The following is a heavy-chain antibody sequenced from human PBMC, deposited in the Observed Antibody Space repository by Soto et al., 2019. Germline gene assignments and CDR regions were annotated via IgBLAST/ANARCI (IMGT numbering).Heavy chain of an antibody. CDR2: THHTGST. D-gene: IGHD3-22*01. Sequence: QVQLQESGPGLVKPSETLSLTCTVSGGFISSYYWSWIRQSPGEGLEWIGYTHHTGSTNYNPSLKSRVTMSLDTSRNQFSLKLYSVTAADTAMYYCARSIDSSGYYFSNCWGQGTLVTVSS. V-gene: IGHV4-59*01. CDR1: GGFISSYY. J-gene: IGHJ4*02. CDR3: ARSIDSSGYYFSNC.